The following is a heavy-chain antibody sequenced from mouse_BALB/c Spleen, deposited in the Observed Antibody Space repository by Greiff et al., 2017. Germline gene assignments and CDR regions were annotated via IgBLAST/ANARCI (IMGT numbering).Heavy chain of an antibody. J-gene: IGHJ2*01. Sequence: EVKVEESGPGLVKPSQSLSLTCTVTGYSITSDYAWNWIRQFPGNKLEWMGYISYSGSTSYNPSLKSRISITRDTSKNQFFLQLNSVTTEDTATYYCARIPLYYGSSYWGQGTTLTVSS. V-gene: IGHV3-2*02. CDR1: GYSITSDYA. D-gene: IGHD1-1*01. CDR3: ARIPLYYGSSY. CDR2: ISYSGST.